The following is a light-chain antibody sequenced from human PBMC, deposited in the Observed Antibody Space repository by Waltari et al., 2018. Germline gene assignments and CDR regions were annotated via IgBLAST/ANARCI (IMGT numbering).Light chain of an antibody. CDR1: SSDVGGYNH. J-gene: IGLJ1*01. Sequence: QSALTRAASVSGSPGQSITISCTGTSSDVGGYNHVSWYQHHPGKAPKLIISEVSNRPSGVSYRFSGSKSGNTASLTISGLQAEDEADYYCSSYTSSSIPYVFGTGTKVTVL. V-gene: IGLV2-14*01. CDR3: SSYTSSSIPYV. CDR2: EVS.